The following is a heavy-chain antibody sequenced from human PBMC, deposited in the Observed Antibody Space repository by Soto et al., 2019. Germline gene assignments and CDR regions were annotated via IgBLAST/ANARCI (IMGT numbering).Heavy chain of an antibody. CDR3: VKEDNNYFYDY. J-gene: IGHJ4*02. V-gene: IGHV3-30*18. D-gene: IGHD1-1*01. CDR2: ISRDGVSR. CDR1: GFTFSSHG. Sequence: QVQLVESGGGVIQPGNSLRLACAASGFTFSSHGMHWVRQAPGKGLEWVAIISRDGVSRFYADAVKGRFTISRDNSKDTLYLEMSSRGADDSAVYYCVKEDNNYFYDYWGRGTLVTVSS.